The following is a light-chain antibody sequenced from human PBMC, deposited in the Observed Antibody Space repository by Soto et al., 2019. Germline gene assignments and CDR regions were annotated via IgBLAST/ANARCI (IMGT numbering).Light chain of an antibody. CDR1: QSVSSY. CDR2: DAS. CDR3: QQRSNWPALT. Sequence: EIVLTQSPATLSLSPGERATLSCRASQSVSSYLAWYQQKPGQAPRLLIYDASNRATGIPARFSGSGFGTDFTLTISSQEPEDFAVYYCQQRSNWPALTVGGGTKVEIK. J-gene: IGKJ4*01. V-gene: IGKV3-11*01.